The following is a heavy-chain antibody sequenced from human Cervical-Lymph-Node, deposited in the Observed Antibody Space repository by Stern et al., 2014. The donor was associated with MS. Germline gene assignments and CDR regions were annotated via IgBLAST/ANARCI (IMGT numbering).Heavy chain of an antibody. CDR1: GGTFSSYA. Sequence: VQLVQSGAEVKKPGSSVKASCKASGGTFSSYAINWVRQAPGQGPEWMGGIIPIFGTANYAQKFQVRVTITADESTSTDYMELSSLRSEDTAVYYCARDSRHYDASYYFDSWGQGTLVTVSS. CDR2: IIPIFGTA. J-gene: IGHJ4*02. D-gene: IGHD3-16*01. CDR3: ARDSRHYDASYYFDS. V-gene: IGHV1-69*01.